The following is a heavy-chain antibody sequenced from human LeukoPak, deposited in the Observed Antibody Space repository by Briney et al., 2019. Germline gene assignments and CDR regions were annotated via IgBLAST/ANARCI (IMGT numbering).Heavy chain of an antibody. D-gene: IGHD6-13*01. CDR1: GGSISSYY. V-gene: IGHV4-4*07. CDR3: ARGRVSSSTWYSTYYYYFYMDV. J-gene: IGHJ6*03. Sequence: SETLSLTCTVSGGSISSYYWSWIRQPAGKGLEWIGRIYTSGSTNYNPSLKSRVTMSVDTSKNQFSLKLSSVTAADTAVYYCARGRVSSSTWYSTYYYYFYMDVWGKGTTVTVSS. CDR2: IYTSGST.